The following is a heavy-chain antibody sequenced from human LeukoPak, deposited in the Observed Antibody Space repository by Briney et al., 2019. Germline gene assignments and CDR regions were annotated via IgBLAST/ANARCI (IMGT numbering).Heavy chain of an antibody. J-gene: IGHJ4*02. CDR2: INLSGGST. CDR1: GYTFTSYY. V-gene: IGHV1-46*01. Sequence: ASVKVSCKASGYTFTSYYMHWVRQAPGQGLEWMGIINLSGGSTSYAQKFQGRVTMTRDTSTSTVYMELSSLRSEDTAVYYCARSHTAMALVYWGQGTLVTVSS. CDR3: ARSHTAMALVY. D-gene: IGHD5-18*01.